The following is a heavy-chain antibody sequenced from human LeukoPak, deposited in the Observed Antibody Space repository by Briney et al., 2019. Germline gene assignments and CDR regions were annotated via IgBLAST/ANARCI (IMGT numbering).Heavy chain of an antibody. CDR2: ISGSGGST. Sequence: GGSLRLSCAASGFTFSSYAMSWVRQAPGKGLEWVSAISGSGGSTYYADSVKGRFTISRDNYKDTLYMQMNSLRVEDTAVYYCARGSYGNWFDPWGQGTLVTVSS. V-gene: IGHV3-23*01. D-gene: IGHD1-26*01. J-gene: IGHJ5*02. CDR1: GFTFSSYA. CDR3: ARGSYGNWFDP.